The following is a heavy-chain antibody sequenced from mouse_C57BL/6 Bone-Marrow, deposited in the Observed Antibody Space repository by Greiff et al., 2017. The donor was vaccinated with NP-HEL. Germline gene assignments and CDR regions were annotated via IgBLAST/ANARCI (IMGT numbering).Heavy chain of an antibody. J-gene: IGHJ2*01. V-gene: IGHV3-6*01. CDR1: GYSITSGYY. Sequence: EVQVVESGPGLVKPSQSLSLPCSVTGYSITSGYYWNWIRQFPGNKLEWMGYISYDGSNNYNPSLKNRISITRDTSKNQFFLKLNSVTTEDTATYYCARRGGRDYWGQGTTLTVSS. CDR2: ISYDGSN. CDR3: ARRGGRDY. D-gene: IGHD3-3*01.